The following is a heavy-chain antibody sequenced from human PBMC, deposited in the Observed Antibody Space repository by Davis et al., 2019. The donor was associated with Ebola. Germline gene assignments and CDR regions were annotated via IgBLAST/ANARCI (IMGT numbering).Heavy chain of an antibody. J-gene: IGHJ5*02. CDR3: AREAVWRFDP. V-gene: IGHV3-7*03. D-gene: IGHD3-16*01. Sequence: SLKISCAASGFSFSSHWMSWVRQAPGKGLEWVANIRQDGSEKHYVDSVKGRFTISRDNAKNSLYLQMNSLRAEDTAVYYCAREAVWRFDPWGQGTLVTVSS. CDR2: IRQDGSEK. CDR1: GFSFSSHW.